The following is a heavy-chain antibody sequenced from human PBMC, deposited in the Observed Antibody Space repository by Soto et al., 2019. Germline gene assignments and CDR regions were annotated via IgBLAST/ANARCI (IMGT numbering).Heavy chain of an antibody. CDR3: ARGGGYCSGGSCRSSNWFDP. D-gene: IGHD2-15*01. CDR1: SGSISSSNW. CDR2: IYHSGST. J-gene: IGHJ5*02. V-gene: IGHV4-4*02. Sequence: QVQLQESGPGLVKPSGTLSLTCAVSSGSISSSNWWSWVRQPPGKGLEWIGEIYHSGSTNYNPSLKRRVTISVDKSKHQFSLKLSSVTAADTAVYYCARGGGYCSGGSCRSSNWFDPWGQGTLVTVSS.